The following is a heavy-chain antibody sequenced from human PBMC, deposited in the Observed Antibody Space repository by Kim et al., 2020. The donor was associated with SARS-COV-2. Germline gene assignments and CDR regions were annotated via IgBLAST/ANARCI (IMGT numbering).Heavy chain of an antibody. J-gene: IGHJ6*02. CDR3: ARDSKDYGMDV. V-gene: IGHV3-74*01. Sequence: TNHADYVKGRFTITRDNDENTLYLQMNSLRAEDTAVYYCARDSKDYGMDVWGQGTTVTVSS. CDR2: T.